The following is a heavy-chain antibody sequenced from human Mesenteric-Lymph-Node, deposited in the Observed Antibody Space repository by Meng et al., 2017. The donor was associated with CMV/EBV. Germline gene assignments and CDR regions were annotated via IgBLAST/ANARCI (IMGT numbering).Heavy chain of an antibody. V-gene: IGHV3-30*04. J-gene: IGHJ6*02. D-gene: IGHD3-3*01. CDR1: GFTFSSYA. CDR3: ARDLRGITIFGVVKNGMDV. Sequence: SCAASGFTFSSYAMHWVRQAPGKGLEWVAVISYDGSNKYYADSVKGRFTISRDNSKNTLYLQMNSLRAEDTAVYYCARDLRGITIFGVVKNGMDVWGQGTTVTVSS. CDR2: ISYDGSNK.